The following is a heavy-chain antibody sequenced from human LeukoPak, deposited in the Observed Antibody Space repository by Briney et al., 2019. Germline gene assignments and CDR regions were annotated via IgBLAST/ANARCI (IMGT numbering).Heavy chain of an antibody. V-gene: IGHV3-30-3*01. J-gene: IGHJ4*02. CDR3: ARGQYYYDSSGHDY. CDR2: ISYDGSNK. D-gene: IGHD3-22*01. CDR1: GFTFSSYA. Sequence: GGSLRLSCAASGFTFSSYAMHWVRQAPGKGLEWVAVISYDGSNKYCADSVKGRFTISRDNSKNTLYLQMNSLRAEDTAVYYCARGQYYYDSSGHDYWGQGTLVTVSS.